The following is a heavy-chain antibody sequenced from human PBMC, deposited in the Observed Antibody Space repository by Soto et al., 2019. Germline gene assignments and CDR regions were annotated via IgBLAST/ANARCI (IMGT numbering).Heavy chain of an antibody. CDR2: ISGSGGST. D-gene: IGHD6-6*01. CDR1: GFTFSSYA. CDR3: AKIKQLARYYFDY. Sequence: EVQLLESGGGLVQPGGSLRLSCAASGFTFSSYAMSWVRQAPGKGLEWVSAISGSGGSTYYADSVKGRFTISRDNSENTLYLQMNSLRAEDTAVYYCAKIKQLARYYFDYWGQGTLVTVSS. V-gene: IGHV3-23*01. J-gene: IGHJ4*02.